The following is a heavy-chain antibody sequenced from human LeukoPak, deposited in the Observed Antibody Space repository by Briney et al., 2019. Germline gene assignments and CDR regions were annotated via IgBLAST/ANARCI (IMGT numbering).Heavy chain of an antibody. J-gene: IGHJ6*04. CDR3: ARVGVAYYYGSGSYYNPSYYYGMDV. CDR1: GGSFRGYY. D-gene: IGHD3-10*01. Sequence: SETLSLTCAVYGGSFRGYYWSWIRQPPGKGLGWIGEINHSGSTNYNPSLKSRVTISVDTSKNQFSLKLSSVTAADTAVYYCARVGVAYYYGSGSYYNPSYYYGMDVWGKGTTVTVSS. CDR2: INHSGST. V-gene: IGHV4-34*01.